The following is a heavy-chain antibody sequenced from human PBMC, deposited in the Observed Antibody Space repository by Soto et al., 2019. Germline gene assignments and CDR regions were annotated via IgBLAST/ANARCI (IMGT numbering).Heavy chain of an antibody. Sequence: RDRVAWLQHAPGQGLEWMGGIIPIFGTANYAQKFQGRVTITADESTSTAYMELSSLRSEDTDVYYCARDLHSIPTRRSSDL. V-gene: IGHV1-69*01. CDR1: RDR. CDR3: ARDLHSIPTRRSSDL. J-gene: IGHJ2*01. CDR2: IIPIFGTA. D-gene: IGHD1-1*01.